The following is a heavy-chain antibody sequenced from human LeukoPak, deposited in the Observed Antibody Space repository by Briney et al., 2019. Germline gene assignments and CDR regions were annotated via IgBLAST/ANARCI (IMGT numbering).Heavy chain of an antibody. CDR2: ITPLSATP. J-gene: IGHJ3*01. D-gene: IGHD3-10*01. Sequence: EASVKVSCKASAGMFNTYAISWVRQAPGHGLEWMGRITPLSATPSQSQWIQGRITITADISTNTVYLDLSSLRSEDTALYFCAGDPPGTPVGFDVWGQGTMVTVSS. CDR1: AGMFNTYA. V-gene: IGHV1-69*06. CDR3: AGDPPGTPVGFDV.